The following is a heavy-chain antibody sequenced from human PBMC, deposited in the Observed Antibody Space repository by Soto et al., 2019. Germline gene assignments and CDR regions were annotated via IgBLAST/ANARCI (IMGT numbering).Heavy chain of an antibody. CDR1: GFTFSSYG. J-gene: IGHJ3*02. CDR3: AKTPRIVVVPPDAFDI. V-gene: IGHV3-30*18. CDR2: ISYGGSNK. D-gene: IGHD2-2*01. Sequence: GGSLRLSCAASGFTFSSYGMHWVRQAPGKGLEWVAVISYGGSNKYYADSVKGRFTISRDNSKNTLYLQMNSLRAEDTAVYYCAKTPRIVVVPPDAFDIWGQGTMVTVSS.